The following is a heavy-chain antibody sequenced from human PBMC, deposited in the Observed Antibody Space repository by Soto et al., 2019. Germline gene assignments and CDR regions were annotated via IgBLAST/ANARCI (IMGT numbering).Heavy chain of an antibody. CDR1: GGSISNHY. CDR2: IYYNGNT. V-gene: IGHV4-59*11. D-gene: IGHD7-27*01. Sequence: SETLSLTCTVSGGSISNHYWSWIRQPPGKGLEWIGYIYYNGNTNYNPPLKSRVTMSVDTSKNQISLKLSSVTAADTAVYYCTRANWYSEYWGQGTLVTV. J-gene: IGHJ4*02. CDR3: TRANWYSEY.